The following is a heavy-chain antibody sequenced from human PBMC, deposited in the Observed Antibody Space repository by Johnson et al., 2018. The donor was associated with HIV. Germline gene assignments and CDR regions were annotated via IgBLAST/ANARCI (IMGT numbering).Heavy chain of an antibody. J-gene: IGHJ3*02. Sequence: VQLVESGGGVVRPVGSLRLSCAASGFTFDDYGINWVRQAPGKGMEWVSGINWNGDSTGYADSVKGRFTISRDNAKNSLYLQMNSLRAEDTALYYCARDRRSIAARPGAAFDIWGQGTMVTVSS. CDR2: INWNGDST. CDR3: ARDRRSIAARPGAAFDI. CDR1: GFTFDDYG. D-gene: IGHD6-6*01. V-gene: IGHV3-20*04.